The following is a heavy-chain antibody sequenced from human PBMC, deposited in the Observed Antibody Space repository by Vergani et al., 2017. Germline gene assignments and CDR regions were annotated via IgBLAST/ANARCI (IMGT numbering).Heavy chain of an antibody. J-gene: IGHJ4*02. D-gene: IGHD6-19*01. V-gene: IGHV3-21*05. CDR1: GVTFSSYS. CDR3: ARSREWLGYFDY. Sequence: LESGGGLVQPGGSLRLSCAASGVTFSSYSMNWVRQAPGKGLEWVSYISSSSSYIYYADSVKGRFTISRDNAKNSLYLQMNSLRAEDTAVYYCARSREWLGYFDYWGQGTLVTVSS. CDR2: ISSSSSYI.